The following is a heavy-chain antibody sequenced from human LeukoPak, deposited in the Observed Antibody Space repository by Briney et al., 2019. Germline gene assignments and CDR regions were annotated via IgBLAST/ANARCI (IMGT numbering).Heavy chain of an antibody. Sequence: SETLSLTCVVYGGSFSGYYWSWIRQHPGKGLEWIGYIYYSGSTYYNPSLKSRVTISVDTSKNQFSLKLSSVTAADTAVYYCARVLYSSSWYDYFDYWGQGTLVTVSS. D-gene: IGHD6-13*01. J-gene: IGHJ4*02. CDR1: GGSFSGYY. CDR2: IYYSGST. CDR3: ARVLYSSSWYDYFDY. V-gene: IGHV4-31*11.